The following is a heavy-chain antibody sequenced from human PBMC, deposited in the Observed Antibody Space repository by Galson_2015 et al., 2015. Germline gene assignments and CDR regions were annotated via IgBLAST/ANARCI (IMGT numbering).Heavy chain of an antibody. CDR2: IGETSSPK. J-gene: IGHJ4*02. CDR3: ARILLTDYFDY. V-gene: IGHV3-48*02. D-gene: IGHD3-9*01. CDR1: GFTFSYSG. Sequence: SLRLSCAASGFTFSYSGMNWFRQAPGKGLEWISYIGETSSPKIYADFVKGRFTISRDNTKNSVYLQMNSLRDEDTAIYYCARILLTDYFDYWGQGTLVTVSS.